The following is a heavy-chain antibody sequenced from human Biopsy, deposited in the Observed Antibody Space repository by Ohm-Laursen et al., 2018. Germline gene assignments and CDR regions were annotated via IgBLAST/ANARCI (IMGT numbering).Heavy chain of an antibody. J-gene: IGHJ6*02. CDR2: ISPSVATT. CDR3: ARAGVGSDGTDSYYYGMDV. CDR1: GIIFATSH. Sequence: SSVKVSCKLSGIIFATSHIHWVRQAPGHRLGWMGVISPSVATTSFSQKFQGRITMTSATSTGTVYMDLNSLGSEDTAVYYCARAGVGSDGTDSYYYGMDVWGPGTTVTVSS. D-gene: IGHD5-24*01. V-gene: IGHV1-46*01.